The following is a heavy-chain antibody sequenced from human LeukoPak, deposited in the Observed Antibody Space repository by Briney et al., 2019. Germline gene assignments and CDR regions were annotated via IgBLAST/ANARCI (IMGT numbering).Heavy chain of an antibody. D-gene: IGHD1-1*01. CDR1: RFSFSSSG. CDR2: IQYDGNNK. CDR3: GKESTFTGDY. J-gene: IGHJ4*02. V-gene: IGHV3-30*02. Sequence: GGSLRLSCAASRFSFSSSGMHWVRQAPGKGLEWVGFIQYDGNNKHYADSVKGRFTISRDNSKNTLYLQMNRLRAEDTAVYYCGKESTFTGDYWGQGTLVTVSS.